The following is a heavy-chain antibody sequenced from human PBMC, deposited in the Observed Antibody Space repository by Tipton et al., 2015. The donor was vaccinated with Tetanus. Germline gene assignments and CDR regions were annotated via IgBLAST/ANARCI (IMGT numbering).Heavy chain of an antibody. D-gene: IGHD6-19*01. V-gene: IGHV4-39*01. CDR1: GGSINSSYY. J-gene: IGHJ4*02. CDR2: IYYSGYT. Sequence: TLSLTCTVSGGSINSSYYWGWIRQPPGKGLEWIGSIYYSGYTYYKASLKSRLSLSVDTSKGQFSLSLRSVTAADTAVYYCTRLPRQWLAHGDYWGQGALVTVSS. CDR3: TRLPRQWLAHGDY.